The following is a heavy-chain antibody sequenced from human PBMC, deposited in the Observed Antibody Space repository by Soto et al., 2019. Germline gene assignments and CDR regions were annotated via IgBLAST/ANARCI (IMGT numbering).Heavy chain of an antibody. J-gene: IGHJ4*01. Sequence: NPSETLSLTCTVSGYSISSGSYLAWIRQPPGKGPEWIASIYHGGTTFYNPSLKSRITISVDTSNNQFSLKLTSVTAADTAVYYCARVHVMVVAGSTFDYWGHGTLVTVSS. CDR1: GYSISSGSY. CDR3: ARVHVMVVAGSTFDY. D-gene: IGHD6-19*01. V-gene: IGHV4-38-2*02. CDR2: IYHGGTT.